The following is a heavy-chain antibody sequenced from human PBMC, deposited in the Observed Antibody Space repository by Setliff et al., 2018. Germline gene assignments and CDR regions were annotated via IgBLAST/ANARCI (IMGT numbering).Heavy chain of an antibody. CDR1: GFTFSRYG. CDR3: TRGEVWGTPTAGDF. D-gene: IGHD3-16*01. Sequence: PGGSLRLSCAASGFTFSRYGMHWVRQPPGKGLEWVAVIWYDGNNKDHADSVKGRFTISRDDAKNTVYLQMNSLRDEDTAVYYCTRGEVWGTPTAGDFWGQGTLVTVSS. J-gene: IGHJ4*02. V-gene: IGHV3-33*01. CDR2: IWYDGNNK.